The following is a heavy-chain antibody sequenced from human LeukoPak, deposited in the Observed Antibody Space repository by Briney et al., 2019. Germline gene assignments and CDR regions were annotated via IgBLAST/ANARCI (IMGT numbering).Heavy chain of an antibody. J-gene: IGHJ5*02. Sequence: ASVKVSCKASGYTFTGYYMHWVRQAPGQGLEWMGWINPNSGGTKYAQKFQGWVTMTRDTSISTAYMELSRLRSDDTAVYYCARGYYYGSGSYYPFDPWGQGTLVTVSS. CDR2: INPNSGGT. CDR3: ARGYYYGSGSYYPFDP. V-gene: IGHV1-2*04. D-gene: IGHD3-10*01. CDR1: GYTFTGYY.